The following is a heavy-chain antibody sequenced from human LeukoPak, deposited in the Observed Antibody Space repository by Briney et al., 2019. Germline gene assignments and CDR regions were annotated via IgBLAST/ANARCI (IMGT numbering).Heavy chain of an antibody. CDR1: GFTFSSYS. D-gene: IGHD3-10*01. CDR3: ARDRPGLGDVLLWFGELYPFDY. Sequence: PGGSLRLSCAASGFTFSSYSMNWVRQAPGKGLEWVSYISSSSSTIYYADSVKGRFTISRDNAKNSLYLQMNSLRAEDTAVYYCARDRPGLGDVLLWFGELYPFDYWGQGTLVTVSS. V-gene: IGHV3-48*01. J-gene: IGHJ4*02. CDR2: ISSSSSTI.